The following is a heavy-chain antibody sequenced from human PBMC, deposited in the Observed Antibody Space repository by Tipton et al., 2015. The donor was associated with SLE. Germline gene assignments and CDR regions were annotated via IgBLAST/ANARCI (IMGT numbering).Heavy chain of an antibody. J-gene: IGHJ6*03. Sequence: TLFLTCTVSGGSISSYYWSWIRQPPGKGLEWIGYIYYSGSTNYNPSLKSRVTISVDTSKNQFSLKLSSVTAADTAVYYCASARDYYYMDVWGKGTTVTVSS. V-gene: IGHV4-59*01. CDR1: GGSISSYY. CDR2: IYYSGST. CDR3: ASARDYYYMDV.